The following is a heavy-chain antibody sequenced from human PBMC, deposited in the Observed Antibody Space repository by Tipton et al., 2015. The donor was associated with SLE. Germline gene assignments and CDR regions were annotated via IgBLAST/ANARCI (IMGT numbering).Heavy chain of an antibody. CDR1: GFTFSSYS. CDR3: ARDAPDTAMVQFDD. CDR2: ISSSSSYI. V-gene: IGHV3-21*01. J-gene: IGHJ4*02. Sequence: SLRLSCAASGFTFSSYSMNWVRQAPGKGLEWVSSISSSSSYIYYADSVKGRFTISRDNAKNSLYLQMSSLRAEDTAVYYCARDAPDTAMVQFDDWGQGTLVTVSS. D-gene: IGHD5-18*01.